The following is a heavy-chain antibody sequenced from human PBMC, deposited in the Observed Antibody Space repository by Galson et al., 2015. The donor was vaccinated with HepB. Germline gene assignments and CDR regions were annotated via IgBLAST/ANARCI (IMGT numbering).Heavy chain of an antibody. D-gene: IGHD6-13*01. J-gene: IGHJ6*02. V-gene: IGHV3-21*01. CDR1: GFSFSSYS. Sequence: SLRLSCAASGFSFSSYSMNWVRQAPGKGLEWVSSISSSSSYIYYADSVKGRFTISRDNAKNSLYLQMNSLRAEDTAVYYCARDVIAAAGYYYYGMDVWGQGTTVTVSS. CDR2: ISSSSSYI. CDR3: ARDVIAAAGYYYYGMDV.